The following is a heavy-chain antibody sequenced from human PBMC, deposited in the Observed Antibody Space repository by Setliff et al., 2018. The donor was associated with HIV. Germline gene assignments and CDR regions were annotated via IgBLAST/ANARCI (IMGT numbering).Heavy chain of an antibody. CDR2: IYNSGYS. D-gene: IGHD5-12*01. CDR1: GVSISSYY. J-gene: IGHJ6*02. Sequence: PSETLSLTCKVSGVSISSYYWSWVRQPPGKGLEWIGYIYNSGYSNSKPSLKSRVTMSLDTSKNQFSLELTSVTAADTAVYFCARGDGYRSNDAYYDTGMDVWGQGITVTVSS. CDR3: ARGDGYRSNDAYYDTGMDV. V-gene: IGHV4-59*01.